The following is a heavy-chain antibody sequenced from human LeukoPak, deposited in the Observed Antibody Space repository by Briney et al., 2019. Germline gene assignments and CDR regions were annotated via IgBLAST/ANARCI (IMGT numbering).Heavy chain of an antibody. J-gene: IGHJ4*02. CDR3: ARAHYYDSSGYYGY. V-gene: IGHV1-2*02. CDR1: GYTFTGYY. D-gene: IGHD3-22*01. Sequence: ASVKVSCKASGYTFTGYYMHWGRQAPGQGLEWMGWINPNSGGTNYAQKFQGRVTMTRDTSISTAYMELSRLRSDDTAVYYCARAHYYDSSGYYGYWGQGTLVTVSS. CDR2: INPNSGGT.